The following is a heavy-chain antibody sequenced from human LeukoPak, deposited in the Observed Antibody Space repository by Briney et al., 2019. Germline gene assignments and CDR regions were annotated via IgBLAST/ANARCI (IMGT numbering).Heavy chain of an antibody. V-gene: IGHV3-30*18. CDR3: AKDFYGDFLYYFDY. CDR1: GFTFSSYG. CDR2: ISYDGSNK. J-gene: IGHJ4*02. Sequence: GGSLRLSCAASGFTFSSYGMHWVRQAPGEGLEWVAVISYDGSNKYYADSVKGRFTISRDNSKNTLYLQMNSLRAEDTAVYYCAKDFYGDFLYYFDYWGQGTLVTVSS. D-gene: IGHD4-17*01.